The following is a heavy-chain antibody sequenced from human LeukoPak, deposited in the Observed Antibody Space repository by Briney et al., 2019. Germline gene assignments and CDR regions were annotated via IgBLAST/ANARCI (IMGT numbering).Heavy chain of an antibody. Sequence: GESLKISCKGSGYSFTSYWIGWVRQMPGKGLGWMGIIYPGDSDTRYSPSFQGQVTISADKSISTAYLQWSSLKASDTAMYYCAGHLLQGGEVSDYWGQGTLVTVSS. D-gene: IGHD3-22*01. V-gene: IGHV5-51*01. CDR1: GYSFTSYW. CDR2: IYPGDSDT. J-gene: IGHJ4*02. CDR3: AGHLLQGGEVSDY.